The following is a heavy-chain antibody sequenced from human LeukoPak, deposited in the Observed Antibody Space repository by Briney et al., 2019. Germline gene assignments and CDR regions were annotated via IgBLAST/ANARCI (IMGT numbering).Heavy chain of an antibody. V-gene: IGHV3-21*01. CDR2: ITSGSSYI. D-gene: IGHD3-22*01. CDR1: GFTFSGYE. J-gene: IGHJ4*02. Sequence: GGSLRLSCAASGFTFSGYEMNWVRQAPGQRLEWVSSITSGSSYIYYADSVKGRFTISRDNAKSSLYLQMNSLRAEDTAVYYCAGSAYYRDFDYWGQGTLVTVSS. CDR3: AGSAYYRDFDY.